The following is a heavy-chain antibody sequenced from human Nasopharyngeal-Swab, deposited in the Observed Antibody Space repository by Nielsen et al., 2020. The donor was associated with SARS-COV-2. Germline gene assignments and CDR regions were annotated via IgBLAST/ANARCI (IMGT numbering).Heavy chain of an antibody. J-gene: IGHJ6*03. CDR2: ISGSGGST. V-gene: IGHV3-23*01. D-gene: IGHD4-17*01. Sequence: GESLKISCAASGFTFSSYAMSWVRQAPGKGLEWVSAISGSGGSTYYADSVKGRFNISRDNSKNTLYLQMNSLRAEDTAVYYCAKYYGDYPYYYYYMDVWGKGTTVTVSS. CDR3: AKYYGDYPYYYYYMDV. CDR1: GFTFSSYA.